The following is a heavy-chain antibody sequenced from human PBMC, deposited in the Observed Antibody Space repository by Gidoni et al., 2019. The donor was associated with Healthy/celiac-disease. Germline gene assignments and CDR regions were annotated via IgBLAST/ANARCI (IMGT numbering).Heavy chain of an antibody. D-gene: IGHD3-3*01. CDR1: AFTFSNAW. CDR3: TTFSDLDARDY. Sequence: EFQLLESGGGLVKPGVSLRLSCAASAFTFSNAWMSLVRQAPGKGLEWVGRIKSKTDGGKTDYAAPVKGRFTISRDDSKNTLYLQMNSLKTEDTAVYYCTTFSDLDARDYWGQGTLVTVSS. CDR2: IKSKTDGGKT. V-gene: IGHV3-15*01. J-gene: IGHJ4*02.